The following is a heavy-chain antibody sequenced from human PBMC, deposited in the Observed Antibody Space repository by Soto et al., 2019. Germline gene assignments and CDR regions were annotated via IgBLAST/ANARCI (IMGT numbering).Heavy chain of an antibody. V-gene: IGHV4-38-2*01. CDR1: GYSIRSGYF. CDR3: ARSMYSTSAQLYYGMDV. CDR2: MYHSGIT. Sequence: ASETLSLTCAVSGYSIRSGYFWGWIRQPPGKGLEWIGSMYHSGITYYNLSLKSRVTISVDTSKNQLSLKLSSATAADTAVYYCARSMYSTSAQLYYGMDVWGQGTTVTVSS. D-gene: IGHD6-6*01. J-gene: IGHJ6*02.